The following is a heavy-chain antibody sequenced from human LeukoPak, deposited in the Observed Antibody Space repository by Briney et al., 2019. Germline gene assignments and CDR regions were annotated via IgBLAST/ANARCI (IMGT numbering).Heavy chain of an antibody. CDR2: ISDSGGST. D-gene: IGHD3-10*01. CDR1: GLTLSNYG. V-gene: IGHV3-23*01. CDR3: AKRGVVIRVILVGFHKQAYYFDS. J-gene: IGHJ4*02. Sequence: PGGSLRLSCAVSGLTLSNYGMSWVRQAPGKGLEWVAGISDSGGSTNYADSVKGRFTISRDNAKNTLYLQMNSLRAEDTAVYFCAKRGVVIRVILVGFHKQAYYFDSWGQGALVTVSS.